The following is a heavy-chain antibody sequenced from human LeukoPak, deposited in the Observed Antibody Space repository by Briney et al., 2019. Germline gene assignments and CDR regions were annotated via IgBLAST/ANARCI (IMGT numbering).Heavy chain of an antibody. CDR2: INPNSGGT. J-gene: IGHJ4*02. Sequence: ASVKVSCKASGYTFTGYYIHWVRQPPGQGLEWMGWINPNSGGTNYAQKFQGRVTMTRDTSISTAYMELSRLRSDDTAVYYCARGDHYDVLTGFQTPSHLSDYWGQGTLVTVSS. V-gene: IGHV1-2*02. CDR3: ARGDHYDVLTGFQTPSHLSDY. D-gene: IGHD3-9*01. CDR1: GYTFTGYY.